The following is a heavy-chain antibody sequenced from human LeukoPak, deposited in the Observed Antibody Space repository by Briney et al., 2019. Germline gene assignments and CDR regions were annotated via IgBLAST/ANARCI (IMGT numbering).Heavy chain of an antibody. V-gene: IGHV3-53*01. CDR3: ARLDPTEPTDY. J-gene: IGHJ4*02. Sequence: GGSLRLSCAASGFTVSSNYMSWVRQAPGKGLEWVSVIYSGGSTYYADSVKGRFTISRDNSKNTLYLQMNSLRAEDTAVYYCARLDPTEPTDYWGQGTLVTVFS. CDR1: GFTVSSNY. D-gene: IGHD1-1*01. CDR2: IYSGGST.